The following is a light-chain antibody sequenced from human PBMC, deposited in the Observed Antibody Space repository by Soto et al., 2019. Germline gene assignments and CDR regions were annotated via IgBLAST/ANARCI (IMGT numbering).Light chain of an antibody. CDR1: SSDVGGYNY. J-gene: IGLJ1*01. CDR2: EVS. CDR3: SSYGSTSTRYV. Sequence: QSALTQPASVSGSPGQSITISCTGTSSDVGGYNYVSWYQQHPGKAPKLMIYEVSYRPSGVSNRFSGSKSGNTASLTISGLQAEDEADYFCSSYGSTSTRYVFGPGTKLTVL. V-gene: IGLV2-14*01.